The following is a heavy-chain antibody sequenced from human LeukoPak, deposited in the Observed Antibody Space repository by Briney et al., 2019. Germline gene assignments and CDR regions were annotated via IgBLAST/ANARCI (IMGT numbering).Heavy chain of an antibody. V-gene: IGHV1-3*03. CDR2: INAGNGNT. D-gene: IGHD4-17*01. Sequence: ASVKVSCKASGYTFTGYYMHWVRQAPGQGLEWMGWINAGNGNTKYSQEFQGRVTITRDTSASTAYMELSSLRSEDMAVYYCARVESWYGDYYFDYWGQGTLVTVSS. J-gene: IGHJ4*02. CDR3: ARVESWYGDYYFDY. CDR1: GYTFTGYY.